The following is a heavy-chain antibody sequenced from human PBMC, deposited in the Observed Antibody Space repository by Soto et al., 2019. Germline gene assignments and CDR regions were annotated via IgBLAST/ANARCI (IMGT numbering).Heavy chain of an antibody. CDR3: TRQPLNYYGSNY. Sequence: GGSLSLSCAASGFTFSGSAMHWVRQASGKGLEWVGRIRSKANSYATAYAASVKGRFTISRDDSKNTAYLQMNSLKTEDTAVYYCTRQPLNYYGSNYWGQGTLVTVPQ. D-gene: IGHD3-10*01. J-gene: IGHJ4*02. V-gene: IGHV3-73*01. CDR1: GFTFSGSA. CDR2: IRSKANSYAT.